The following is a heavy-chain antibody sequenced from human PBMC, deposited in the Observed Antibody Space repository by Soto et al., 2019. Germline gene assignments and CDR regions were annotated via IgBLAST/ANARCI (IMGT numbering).Heavy chain of an antibody. J-gene: IGHJ3*02. CDR2: ISYDGSNK. V-gene: IGHV3-30-3*01. CDR1: GFTFSSYA. Sequence: PGGSLRLSCAASGFTFSSYAMHWVRQAPGKGLEWVAVISYDGSNKYYADSVKGRFTISRDNSKNTLYLQMNSLKAEDTAVYYCTTDHMMWEGGDAFDIWGQGTMVTVSS. CDR3: TTDHMMWEGGDAFDI. D-gene: IGHD1-26*01.